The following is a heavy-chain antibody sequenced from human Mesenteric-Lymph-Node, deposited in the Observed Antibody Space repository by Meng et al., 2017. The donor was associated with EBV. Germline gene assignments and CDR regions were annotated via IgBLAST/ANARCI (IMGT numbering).Heavy chain of an antibody. CDR1: GFTCPSNA. CDR2: ISGGGAST. J-gene: IGHJ4*02. CDR3: AKLLGANFGY. Sequence: EVQLLESGGGLVQPGGCLRLSCAVSGFTCPSNAMTWVRQAPGKGLEWVSTISGGGASTYYADSVKGRFTVSRDNSKNTLYLQMNSLRVEDTAAYYCAKLLGANFGYWGQGTLVTVSS. D-gene: IGHD2-15*01. V-gene: IGHV3-23*01.